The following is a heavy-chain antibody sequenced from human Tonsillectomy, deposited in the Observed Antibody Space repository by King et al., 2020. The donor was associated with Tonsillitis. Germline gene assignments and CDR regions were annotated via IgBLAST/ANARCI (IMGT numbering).Heavy chain of an antibody. CDR3: ARDSLQGGYFDY. D-gene: IGHD3-16*01. CDR1: GFTFSTYG. J-gene: IGHJ4*02. V-gene: IGHV3-33*05. Sequence: VQLVESGGGVVQPGRSLRLSCAASGFTFSTYGMHWVRQAPGKGLEWVAVISYDGNNKYYADSVKGRFTISRDNSKNTLYLQMNSLRAGDTAVYYCARDSLQGGYFDYWGQGTLVTVSS. CDR2: ISYDGNNK.